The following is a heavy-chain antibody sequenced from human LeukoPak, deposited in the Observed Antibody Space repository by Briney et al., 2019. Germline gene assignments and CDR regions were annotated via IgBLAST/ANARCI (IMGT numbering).Heavy chain of an antibody. CDR1: GYTFTSSG. CDR3: ARGSPQKGETPETSLDV. V-gene: IGHV1-18*01. J-gene: IGHJ6*04. Sequence: ASVKVSCKASGYTFTSSGITWVRQAPGQGLEWMGWISPYTGNTNYAQKLQGRVTMTTDTSTSTVYMELSSLRSEDTAVYYCARGSPQKGETPETSLDVWGKGTTVTVSS. CDR2: ISPYTGNT. D-gene: IGHD1-26*01.